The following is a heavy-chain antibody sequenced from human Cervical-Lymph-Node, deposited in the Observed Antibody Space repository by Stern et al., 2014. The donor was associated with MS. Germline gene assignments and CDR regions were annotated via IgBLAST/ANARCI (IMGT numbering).Heavy chain of an antibody. J-gene: IGHJ5*02. CDR3: ARDGVVRGVTYNWFDP. Sequence: QLQLQESGPGLVKPSQTLSLTCTVSGGSISSGGYFWSWIRQFPGKGLEWIGYISPSGSTYYNPSLKRRLSISMDTSKSQFSLKLSSVTAADTAVYYCARDGVVRGVTYNWFDPWGQGTLVTVSS. CDR2: ISPSGST. CDR1: GGSISSGGYF. V-gene: IGHV4-31*03. D-gene: IGHD3-10*01.